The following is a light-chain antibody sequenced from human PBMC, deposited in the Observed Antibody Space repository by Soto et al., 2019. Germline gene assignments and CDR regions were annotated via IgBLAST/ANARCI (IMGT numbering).Light chain of an antibody. V-gene: IGKV1-5*01. CDR3: QQYNGYSRYT. Sequence: DIQMTQSPSTLSASVGDRVTITCRASQSISSWLAWYQQKPGKAPKLLIYDAARVESGVPSRFSGSGSGTEFTLTISPLQPDDFATYYCQQYNGYSRYTCGQGTKLEIK. CDR2: DAA. J-gene: IGKJ2*01. CDR1: QSISSW.